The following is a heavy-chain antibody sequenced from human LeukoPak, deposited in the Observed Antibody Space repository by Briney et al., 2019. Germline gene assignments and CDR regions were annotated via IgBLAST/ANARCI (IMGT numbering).Heavy chain of an antibody. CDR1: GYTFTSYD. V-gene: IGHV1-8*01. Sequence: ASVKVSCKASGYTFTSYDINWVRQATGQGLEWMGWMNPNSGNTGYAQKFQGRVTMTRNTSISTAYMELSSLRSEGTAVYYCARGYYYDSSGYYAYYFDYWGLGTLVTVSS. CDR2: MNPNSGNT. J-gene: IGHJ4*02. CDR3: ARGYYYDSSGYYAYYFDY. D-gene: IGHD3-22*01.